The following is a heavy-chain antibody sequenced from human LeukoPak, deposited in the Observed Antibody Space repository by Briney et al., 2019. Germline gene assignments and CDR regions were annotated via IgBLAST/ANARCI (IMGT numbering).Heavy chain of an antibody. Sequence: GASVKVSCKAFGYTFTSNYMHWVRQAPGQGPEWMGVISPSGGSTTYAQKFQGRVTLTRDMSTSTDYLELSSLRSEDTAVYYCARDNSVRDEAWWFNPWGQGNPGHRLL. D-gene: IGHD5-24*01. CDR3: ARDNSVRDEAWWFNP. V-gene: IGHV1-46*01. J-gene: IGHJ5*02. CDR1: GYTFTSNY. CDR2: ISPSGGST.